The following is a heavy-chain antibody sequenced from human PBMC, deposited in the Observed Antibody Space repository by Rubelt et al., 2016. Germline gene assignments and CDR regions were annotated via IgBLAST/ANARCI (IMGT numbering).Heavy chain of an antibody. CDR1: GFTFDDYA. V-gene: IGHV3-13*01. CDR3: ARARPYYDFWSGSPPPRYGMDV. Sequence: EVQLVESGGGLVQPGRSLRLSCAASGFTFDDYAMHWVRQAPGKGLEWVSAIGTAGDTYYPGSVKGRFTISRENAKNSLYLQMNSLRAEDTAVYYCARARPYYDFWSGSPPPRYGMDVWGQGTTVTVSS. J-gene: IGHJ6*02. CDR2: IGTAGDT. D-gene: IGHD3-3*01.